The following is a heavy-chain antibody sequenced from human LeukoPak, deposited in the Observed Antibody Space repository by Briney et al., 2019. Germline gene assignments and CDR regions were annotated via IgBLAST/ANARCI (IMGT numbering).Heavy chain of an antibody. CDR3: ARALWRGTRDV. CDR1: GGSISSYY. D-gene: IGHD3-3*01. Sequence: PSETLSLTCTVSGGSISSYYWSWIRQPPGKGLEWIGYIYYSGSTNYNPSLKSRVTISVDTSKNQFSLKLSSVTAADTAVYYCARALWRGTRDVWGKGTTVTISS. V-gene: IGHV4-59*01. J-gene: IGHJ6*04. CDR2: IYYSGST.